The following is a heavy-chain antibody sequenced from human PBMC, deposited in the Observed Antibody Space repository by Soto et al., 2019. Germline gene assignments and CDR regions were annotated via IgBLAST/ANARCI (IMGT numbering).Heavy chain of an antibody. CDR2: IYHSGST. D-gene: IGHD6-13*01. J-gene: IGHJ4*01. Sequence: QVRLQESGPGLVKPSGTLSLTCAVSGGSISSTNLWTWVRQPPGKGLEWIGEIYHSGSTTFNPSLNSRVTLSVDKSKNHFSRKLSSVTAADTAVYYCARSPRSISAGGIDFWGQGILVTVSS. CDR1: GGSISSTNL. V-gene: IGHV4-4*02. CDR3: ARSPRSISAGGIDF.